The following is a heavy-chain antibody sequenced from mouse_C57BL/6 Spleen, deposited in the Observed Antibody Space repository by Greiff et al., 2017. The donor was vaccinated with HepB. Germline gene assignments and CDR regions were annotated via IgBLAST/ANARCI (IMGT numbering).Heavy chain of an antibody. Sequence: EVKLMESGGDLVKPGGSLKLSCAASGFTFSSYGMSWVRQTPDKRLEWVATISSGGSYTYYPDSVKGRFTISRDNAKNTLYLQMSSLKSEDTAMYYCARHLIPIYYGKDAMDYWGQGTSVTVSS. CDR1: GFTFSSYG. CDR2: ISSGGSYT. CDR3: ARHLIPIYYGKDAMDY. D-gene: IGHD2-1*01. V-gene: IGHV5-6*01. J-gene: IGHJ4*01.